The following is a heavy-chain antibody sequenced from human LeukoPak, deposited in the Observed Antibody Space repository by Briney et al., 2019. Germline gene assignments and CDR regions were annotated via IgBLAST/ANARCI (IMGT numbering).Heavy chain of an antibody. D-gene: IGHD7-27*01. Sequence: PGGSLRLSCAASGFTFSSYAMSWVRQAPGKGLEWVSAISGSGGSTCYADSVKGRFTISRDSSNNMLYLKMNSLRAEDTAVYYCARRPPTNWGLDYWGQGTLVTVSS. CDR1: GFTFSSYA. CDR2: ISGSGGST. V-gene: IGHV3-23*01. J-gene: IGHJ4*02. CDR3: ARRPPTNWGLDY.